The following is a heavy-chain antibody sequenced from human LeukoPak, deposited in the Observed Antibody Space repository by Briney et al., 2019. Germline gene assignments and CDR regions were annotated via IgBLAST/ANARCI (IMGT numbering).Heavy chain of an antibody. D-gene: IGHD3-22*01. CDR1: GYSFTSYW. J-gene: IGHJ4*02. V-gene: IGHV5-51*04. CDR2: IYPGDSDT. Sequence: GESLKISCKGSGYSFTSYWIGWVRQMPGKGLEWMGIIYPGDSDTRYSPSFQGQVTISADKLISTAYLQWSSLKASDTAMYYCAATRYSYDSSDYIARWGQGTLVTVTS. CDR3: AATRYSYDSSDYIAR.